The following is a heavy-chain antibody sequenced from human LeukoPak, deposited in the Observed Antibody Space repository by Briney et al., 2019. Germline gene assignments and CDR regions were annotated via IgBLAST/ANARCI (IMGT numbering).Heavy chain of an antibody. Sequence: PGGSLRLSCAASGFTFSSYEMNWVRQAPGKGLEWVSYISSSGSSIFYADFVKGRFTISRDNAKNSLLLQMYSLRDEDMAVYYCARGKNGVGGYDILIDYWGQGTLVTVSS. CDR2: ISSSGSSI. V-gene: IGHV3-48*03. CDR3: ARGKNGVGGYDILIDY. D-gene: IGHD3-3*01. CDR1: GFTFSSYE. J-gene: IGHJ4*02.